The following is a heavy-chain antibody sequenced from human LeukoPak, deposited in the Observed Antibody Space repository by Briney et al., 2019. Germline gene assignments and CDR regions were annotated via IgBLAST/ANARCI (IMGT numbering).Heavy chain of an antibody. Sequence: GGSLRLSCAPSGFTFSSHAMIGVPQAPGKGLEWVSGISDSGGTTNYADSVKGRFTISRDNSKNTLYLQLNSLGAEDTDVYYCALGRYGSSWYMDYWGQGTLVTVSS. J-gene: IGHJ4*02. CDR1: GFTFSSHA. V-gene: IGHV3-23*01. CDR3: ALGRYGSSWYMDY. D-gene: IGHD6-13*01. CDR2: ISDSGGTT.